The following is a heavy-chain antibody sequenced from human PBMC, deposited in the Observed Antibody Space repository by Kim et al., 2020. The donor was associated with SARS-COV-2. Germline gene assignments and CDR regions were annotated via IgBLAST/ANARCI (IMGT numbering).Heavy chain of an antibody. V-gene: IGHV3-21*01. D-gene: IGHD6-19*01. CDR1: GFTFSSYS. CDR3: ASDIAVADKLDY. CDR2: ISSSSSYI. J-gene: IGHJ4*02. Sequence: GGSLRLSCAASGFTFSSYSMNWVRQAPGKGLEWVSSISSSSSYIYYADSVKGRFTISRDNAKNSLYLQMNSLRAEDTAVYYCASDIAVADKLDYWGQGTLVTVSS.